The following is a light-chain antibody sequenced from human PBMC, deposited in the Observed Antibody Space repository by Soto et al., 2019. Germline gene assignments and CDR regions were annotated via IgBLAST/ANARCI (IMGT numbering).Light chain of an antibody. J-gene: IGKJ1*01. CDR3: QKYNSAPRT. Sequence: DIQMTQSPSSLAASVGDRVTITCRASQGIIDYLAWYQQKPGKAPKLLIYAASTLQSGVLSRFSGSGAGTDFTLTITSLQPEDVATYYCQKYNSAPRTFGQGTKVEIK. CDR1: QGIIDY. CDR2: AAS. V-gene: IGKV1-27*01.